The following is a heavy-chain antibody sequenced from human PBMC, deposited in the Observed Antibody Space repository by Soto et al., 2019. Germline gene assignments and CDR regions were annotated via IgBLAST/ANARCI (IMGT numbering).Heavy chain of an antibody. D-gene: IGHD3-22*01. CDR1: GFTFTTYY. CDR2: IDPSGGST. J-gene: IGHJ4*02. CDR3: ASVPYDTTGYYAF. V-gene: IGHV1-46*01. Sequence: QVRLVQSGAEVKKPGASVSISCKTSGFTFTTYYIHWVRQAPGQRLEWMGMIDPSGGSTTYAQKFQGRITMTSDMSTSTVYMELSSLRSEDTAVYYCASVPYDTTGYYAFWGQGTLVTFSS.